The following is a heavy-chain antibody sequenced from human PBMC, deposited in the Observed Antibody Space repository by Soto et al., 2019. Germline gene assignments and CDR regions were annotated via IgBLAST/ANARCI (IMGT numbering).Heavy chain of an antibody. CDR3: ARDGLSSYSNYVVYYGMDV. CDR2: ISAYNGNT. J-gene: IGHJ6*02. V-gene: IGHV1-18*04. Sequence: QVQLVQSGAEVKKPGASVKVSCKASGYTFTSYGISWVRQAPGQGLEWMGWISAYNGNTNYAQKLQGRVTMTTDTATSKAYMELRSLRSDDTAVYYCARDGLSSYSNYVVYYGMDVWGQGTTVTVSS. CDR1: GYTFTSYG. D-gene: IGHD4-4*01.